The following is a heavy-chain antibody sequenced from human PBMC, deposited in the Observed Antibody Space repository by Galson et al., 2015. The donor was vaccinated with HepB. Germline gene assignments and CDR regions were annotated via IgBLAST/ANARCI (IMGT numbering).Heavy chain of an antibody. CDR2: ISAYNGNT. V-gene: IGHV1-18*01. J-gene: IGHJ6*02. CDR1: GGTFSSYA. Sequence: SVKVSCKASGGTFSSYAISWVRQAPGQGLEWMGWISAYNGNTNYAQKLQGRVTMTTDTSTSTAYMELRSLRSDDTAVYYCARGGAYCSSTSCYMGVFVWEYYYYYYGMDVWGQGTTVTVSS. D-gene: IGHD2-2*02. CDR3: ARGGAYCSSTSCYMGVFVWEYYYYYYGMDV.